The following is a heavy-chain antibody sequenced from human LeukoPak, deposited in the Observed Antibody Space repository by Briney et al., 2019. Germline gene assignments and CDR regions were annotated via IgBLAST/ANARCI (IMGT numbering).Heavy chain of an antibody. J-gene: IGHJ4*02. CDR1: GGSISSYY. V-gene: IGHV4-59*08. D-gene: IGHD2-15*01. Sequence: PSETLSLTCTVSGGSISSYYWSWIRQPPGKGLEWIGYIYYSGSTNYNPPLKSRVTISVDTSKNQFSLKLSSVTAADTAVYYCASGRYCSGGSCYGIPNYWGQGTLVTVSS. CDR3: ASGRYCSGGSCYGIPNY. CDR2: IYYSGST.